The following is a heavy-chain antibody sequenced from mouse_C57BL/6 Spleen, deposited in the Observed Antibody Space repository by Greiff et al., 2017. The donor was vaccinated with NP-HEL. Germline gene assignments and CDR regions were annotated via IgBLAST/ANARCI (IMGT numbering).Heavy chain of an antibody. Sequence: VQLQQPGAELVKPGASVKMSCKASGYTFTSYWITWVKQRPGQGLEWIGDIYPGSGSTNYNEKFKSKATLTVDTSSSTAYMQLSSLTSEDSAVYYCARGTTAVAGYAMDYWGQGTSVTVSS. CDR3: ARGTTAVAGYAMDY. CDR2: IYPGSGST. J-gene: IGHJ4*01. V-gene: IGHV1-55*01. CDR1: GYTFTSYW. D-gene: IGHD1-1*01.